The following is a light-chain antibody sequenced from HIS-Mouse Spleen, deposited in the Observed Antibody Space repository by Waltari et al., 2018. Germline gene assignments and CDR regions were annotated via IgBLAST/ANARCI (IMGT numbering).Light chain of an antibody. CDR2: GDS. CDR3: YSTDSSGNHRV. CDR1: ALPTKY. Sequence: SYELTQPPSVSVSPGQTARITCSGDALPTKYAYWYQQKSGPAPVLVIYGDSKRPSGIPGRFSGSSSGTMATLTISGAQVEDEADYYCYSTDSSGNHRVFGGGTKLTVL. J-gene: IGLJ2*01. V-gene: IGLV3-10*01.